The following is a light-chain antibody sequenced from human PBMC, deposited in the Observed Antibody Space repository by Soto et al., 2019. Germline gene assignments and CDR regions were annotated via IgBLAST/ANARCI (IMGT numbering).Light chain of an antibody. J-gene: IGLJ1*01. CDR3: CSYVGATTDV. Sequence: QSVLTQLYSVSGSPGQSLTISCSGTSSNIGGYNVVSWYQQHPGKAPKVIVYEGIKRPSGVSDRFSGSTSGCTASLTISGLQAEDEAEYYCCSYVGATTDVLGSGTKGTVL. V-gene: IGLV2-23*01. CDR1: SSNIGGYNV. CDR2: EGI.